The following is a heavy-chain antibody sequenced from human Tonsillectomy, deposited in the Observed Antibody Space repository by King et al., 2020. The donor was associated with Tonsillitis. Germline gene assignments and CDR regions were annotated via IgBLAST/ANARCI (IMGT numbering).Heavy chain of an antibody. J-gene: IGHJ4*02. CDR1: GFTFTNYD. V-gene: IGHV3-13*01. D-gene: IGHD1-26*01. CDR2: IGPTGDT. CDR3: VRGELSVGASTPFDY. Sequence: VQLVESGGGLVQPGGSLRLSCAASGFTFTNYDMHWVRQATGKGLEWVSAIGPTGDTYYPGSVKGRFTISRENAQNSLFLQMNSLRPGDTAVYYCVRGELSVGASTPFDYWGQGTLVTVSS.